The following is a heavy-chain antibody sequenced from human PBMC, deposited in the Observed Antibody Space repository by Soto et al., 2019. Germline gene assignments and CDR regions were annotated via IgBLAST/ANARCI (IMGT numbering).Heavy chain of an antibody. Sequence: ASVKVSCKASAYTFTSYAMHWVRQAPGQRLERMGWINAGNGNTKYSPKFQGRVTITRDTSASTAYMELSSLRSEDTAVYYFARAAAAAADIDSWRHGTLVTVS. CDR3: ARAAAAAADIDS. CDR1: AYTFTSYA. J-gene: IGHJ5*01. D-gene: IGHD6-25*01. V-gene: IGHV1-3*01. CDR2: INAGNGNT.